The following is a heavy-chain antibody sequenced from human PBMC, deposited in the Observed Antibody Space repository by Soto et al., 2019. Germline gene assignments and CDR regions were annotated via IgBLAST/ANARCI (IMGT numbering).Heavy chain of an antibody. CDR1: GCSISSGGYY. CDR2: IYDSGST. J-gene: IGHJ4*02. Sequence: PSEPLSLTCTLSGCSISSGGYYWSWLPQHPGKGLEWSGYIYDSGSTYYNPSLKSRVTISVDTSKNQFSLKLSSVTAVDTAVYYCARYIVVVPMIACDYWGQGTLVTV. V-gene: IGHV4-31*03. CDR3: ARYIVVVPMIACDY. D-gene: IGHD2-15*01.